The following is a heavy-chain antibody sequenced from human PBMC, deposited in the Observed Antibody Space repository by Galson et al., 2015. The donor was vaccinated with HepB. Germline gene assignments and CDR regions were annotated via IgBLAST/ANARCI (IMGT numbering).Heavy chain of an antibody. Sequence: SLRLSCAASGSTFSTDSMNWVRQAPGKGLEWVASIHSSSGYIYYADSVKGRFTISRDNAKNSLYLQMNSLRAEDTAVYFCASGYFYDPSGYKYWGQGTLVTVSS. CDR2: IHSSSGYI. CDR1: GSTFSTDS. J-gene: IGHJ4*02. V-gene: IGHV3-21*01. CDR3: ASGYFYDPSGYKY. D-gene: IGHD3-22*01.